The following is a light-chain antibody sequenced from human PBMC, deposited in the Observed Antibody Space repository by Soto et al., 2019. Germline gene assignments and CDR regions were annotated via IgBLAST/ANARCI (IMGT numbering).Light chain of an antibody. J-gene: IGKJ1*01. CDR1: QSVSSN. CDR3: QQYNSWPRT. Sequence: EIVMTQSPATLSVYPGERATLSCRASQSVSSNLAWYQQKPGQAPRLLIYGASTRATGFPARFSGSGSGTEFTLTISSLQSEDFAVYYCQQYNSWPRTFGQGTKVEIK. V-gene: IGKV3-15*01. CDR2: GAS.